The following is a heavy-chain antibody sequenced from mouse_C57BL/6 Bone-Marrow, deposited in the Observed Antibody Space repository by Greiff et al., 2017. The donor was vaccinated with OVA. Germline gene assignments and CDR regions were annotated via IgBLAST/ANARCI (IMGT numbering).Heavy chain of an antibody. D-gene: IGHD2-4*01. Sequence: EVQLKESGGGLVKPGGSLKLSCAASGFTFSDYGMHWVRQAPEKGLEWVAYISSGSSTIYYADTVKGRFTISRDNAKNTLFLQMTSLRSEDTAMYYCARPFFYDYDSYFDYWGQGTTLTVSS. CDR1: GFTFSDYG. CDR2: ISSGSSTI. CDR3: ARPFFYDYDSYFDY. J-gene: IGHJ2*01. V-gene: IGHV5-17*01.